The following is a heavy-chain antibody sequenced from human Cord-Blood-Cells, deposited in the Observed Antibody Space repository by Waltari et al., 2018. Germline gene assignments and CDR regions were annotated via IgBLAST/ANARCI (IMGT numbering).Heavy chain of an antibody. CDR1: GFTFSRYG. V-gene: IGHV3-33*01. Sequence: QVQLVESGGGVVQPGRSLSLSCAASGFTFSRYGMHWVRQAPGKGLEWVAVIWYDGSNKYYADSVKGRFTISRDNSKNTLYLQMNSLGAEDTAVYYCARAILRTGFDYWGQGTLVTVSS. CDR2: IWYDGSNK. CDR3: ARAILRTGFDY. D-gene: IGHD3-9*01. J-gene: IGHJ4*02.